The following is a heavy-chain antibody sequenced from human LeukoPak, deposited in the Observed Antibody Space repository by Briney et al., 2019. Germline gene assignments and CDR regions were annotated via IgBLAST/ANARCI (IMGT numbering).Heavy chain of an antibody. CDR2: ISGTGNTR. CDR1: GFTLTDYY. D-gene: IGHD6-13*01. V-gene: IGHV3-11*01. J-gene: IGHJ6*03. CDR3: ARGGSSWFHGYYYMDV. Sequence: MAGGSLRLSCAASGFTLTDYYMTWIRQAPGKGLEWVSYISGTGNTRSYAVNVKGRFSISRDSAKNSLHLQMNSLSAEDTALYYCARGGSSWFHGYYYMDVWGKGTTVTVSS.